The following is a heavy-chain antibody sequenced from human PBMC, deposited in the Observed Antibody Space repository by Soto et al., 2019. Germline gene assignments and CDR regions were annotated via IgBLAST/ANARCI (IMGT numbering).Heavy chain of an antibody. CDR2: ISPSDSYT. D-gene: IGHD5-12*01. V-gene: IGHV5-10-1*01. Sequence: GESLKISCKGSGYSFSSYWITWVRQKPGEALEWLGRISPSDSYTDYSPTFQGHVSISTDKYTNTVYLEWSSLKASDTAMYYCARRIYNGYEIFDYWGQGTRVTGSS. J-gene: IGHJ4*02. CDR1: GYSFSSYW. CDR3: ARRIYNGYEIFDY.